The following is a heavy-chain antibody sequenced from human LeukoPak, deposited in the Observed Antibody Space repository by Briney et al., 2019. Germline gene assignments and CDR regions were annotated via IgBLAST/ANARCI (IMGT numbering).Heavy chain of an antibody. V-gene: IGHV3-30*01. CDR2: ISSDGTNR. CDR1: GFTFSGYA. J-gene: IGHJ4*02. D-gene: IGHD3-3*02. Sequence: GRSLRLSCAASGFTFSGYALHRVRQAPGKGLEWVAVISSDGTNRYYADSVKGRFTISRDNSKNTVYLQMNSLRAEDTAMYYCARVSIFGVVIPPDYWGQGTLVTVSS. CDR3: ARVSIFGVVIPPDY.